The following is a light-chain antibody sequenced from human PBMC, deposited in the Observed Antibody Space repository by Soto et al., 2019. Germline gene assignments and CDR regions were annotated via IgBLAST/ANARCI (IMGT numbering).Light chain of an antibody. CDR1: NIGSKS. V-gene: IGLV3-21*02. J-gene: IGLJ3*02. CDR2: DES. Sequence: SYELTQPPSVSVAPGQTARITCGGNNIGSKSVHWYQQKPGQAPVLVVYDESDRPSGIPERFSGSNSGNTATLTISRVEAGDEADYYCQVWDSSSDPCSVFGGGTKLTVL. CDR3: QVWDSSSDPCSV.